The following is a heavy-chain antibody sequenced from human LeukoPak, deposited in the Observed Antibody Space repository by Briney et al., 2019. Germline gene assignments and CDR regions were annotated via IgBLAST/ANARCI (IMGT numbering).Heavy chain of an antibody. CDR2: ISGSGGST. CDR1: GFTVSSNF. CDR3: AKGVIAAGNQDNY. J-gene: IGHJ4*02. Sequence: GGSLRLSCAASGFTVSSNFMSWVRQAPGKGLEWVSAISGSGGSTYYADSVKGRFTISRDNSKNTLYLQMNSLRAEDTAVYYCAKGVIAAGNQDNYWGQGTLVTVSS. V-gene: IGHV3-23*01. D-gene: IGHD6-13*01.